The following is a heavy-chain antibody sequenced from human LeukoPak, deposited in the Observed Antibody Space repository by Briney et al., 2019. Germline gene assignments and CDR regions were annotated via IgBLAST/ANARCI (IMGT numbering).Heavy chain of an antibody. CDR3: AKDSAYLEWLLSSYYFDY. Sequence: GGSLRLSCAASGFTFSSYAMGWVRQAPGKGLEWVSAISGSGGSTYYADSVKGRFTISRDNSKNTLYLQMNSLRAEDTAVYYCAKDSAYLEWLLSSYYFDYWGQGTLVTVSS. CDR1: GFTFSSYA. V-gene: IGHV3-23*01. D-gene: IGHD3-3*02. CDR2: ISGSGGST. J-gene: IGHJ4*02.